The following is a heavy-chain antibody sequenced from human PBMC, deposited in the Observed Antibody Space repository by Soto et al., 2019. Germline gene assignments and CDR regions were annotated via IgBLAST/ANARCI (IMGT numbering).Heavy chain of an antibody. V-gene: IGHV3-23*01. Sequence: PGGSLRLSCAASGFTFSKFAMTWARQAPGKGLEWVSAIDSTGAGTYYVDSVKGRFTVSRDNAKNTLYLQMHSLRAEDTAVYYCAKDRVPKDSSGYYSILTESWGQGTVVTVSS. CDR3: AKDRVPKDSSGYYSILTES. J-gene: IGHJ5*02. D-gene: IGHD3-22*01. CDR1: GFTFSKFA. CDR2: IDSTGAGT.